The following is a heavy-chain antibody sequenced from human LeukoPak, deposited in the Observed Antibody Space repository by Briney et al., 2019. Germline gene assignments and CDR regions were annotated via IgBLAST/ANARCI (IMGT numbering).Heavy chain of an antibody. J-gene: IGHJ5*02. CDR2: MNPNSGNT. CDR3: ARDGRGDYEQRWFDP. CDR1: GYTFTSYD. Sequence: GASVKVSCKASGYTFTSYDINWVRQATGQGLEWMGWMNPNSGNTGYAQKFQGRVTMTRNTSISTAYMEQSSLRSEDTAVYYCARDGRGDYEQRWFDPRGQGTLVTVSS. D-gene: IGHD2-21*02. V-gene: IGHV1-8*01.